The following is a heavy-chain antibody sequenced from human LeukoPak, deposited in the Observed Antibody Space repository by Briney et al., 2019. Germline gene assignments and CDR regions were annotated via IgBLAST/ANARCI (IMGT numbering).Heavy chain of an antibody. CDR2: IYYSGST. CDR3: ARAAGSPPYWYFDL. CDR1: GGSISSYY. J-gene: IGHJ2*01. D-gene: IGHD6-19*01. V-gene: IGHV4-59*12. Sequence: SETLSLTCTVSGGSISSYYWSWIRQPPGKGLEWIGYIYYSGSTYYNPSLKSRVTISVDTSKNQFSLKLSSVTAADTAVYYCARAAGSPPYWYFDLWGRGTLVTVSS.